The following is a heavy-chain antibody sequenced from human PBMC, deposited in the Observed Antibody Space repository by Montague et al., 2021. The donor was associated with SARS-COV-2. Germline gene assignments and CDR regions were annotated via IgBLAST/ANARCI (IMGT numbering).Heavy chain of an antibody. CDR1: GGSISSSDYY. CDR2: LVYSVNT. J-gene: IGHJ3*02. D-gene: IGHD3-3*01. Sequence: SETLSLTCTVSGGSISSSDYYWGWIRQPPGKGLEWIGSLVYSVNTYYXXXVKSRVTISVDTSKNQFSLKLSSVTAADTAVYYCARTNYDFWRGHQRGGAFNIWGQGTMVTVSS. V-gene: IGHV4-39*01. CDR3: ARTNYDFWRGHQRGGAFNI.